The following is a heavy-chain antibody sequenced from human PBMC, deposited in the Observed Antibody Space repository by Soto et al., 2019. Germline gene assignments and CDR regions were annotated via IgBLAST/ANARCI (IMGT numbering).Heavy chain of an antibody. CDR1: GFTFSSYA. Sequence: EVQLLESGGGLVQPGGSLRLSCAASGFTFSSYAMSWVRQAPGKGLEWVSAISGSGGSTYYADSVKGRFTISRDNSKNTLYLQMNSLRAEDTAVYYCARNLYSSGWSEYFDYWGQGTLVTVSS. D-gene: IGHD6-19*01. CDR3: ARNLYSSGWSEYFDY. CDR2: ISGSGGST. J-gene: IGHJ4*02. V-gene: IGHV3-23*01.